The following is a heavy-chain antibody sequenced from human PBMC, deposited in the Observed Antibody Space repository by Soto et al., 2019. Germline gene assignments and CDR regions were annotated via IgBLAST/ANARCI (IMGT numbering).Heavy chain of an antibody. J-gene: IGHJ4*02. CDR3: TRTYYYDNSGYDY. Sequence: GGSLRLSCVVSGFTFSDYEVNWVRQAPGKGLEWVSYITRSGSLTYYADSVKGRFTISRDNAKNSLYLQMNSLRAEDTAVYYCTRTYYYDNSGYDYWGQGTLVTVSS. CDR1: GFTFSDYE. D-gene: IGHD3-22*01. V-gene: IGHV3-48*03. CDR2: ITRSGSLT.